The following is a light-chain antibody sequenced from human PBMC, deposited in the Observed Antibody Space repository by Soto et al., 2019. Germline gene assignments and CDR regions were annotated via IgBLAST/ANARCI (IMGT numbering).Light chain of an antibody. V-gene: IGLV2-14*01. CDR1: SSDVGGYNY. CDR3: CSFVRGSTPLYV. CDR2: EVS. J-gene: IGLJ1*01. Sequence: QSVLTQPASVSGSPGQSITISCTGTSSDVGGYNYVSWYQQHPGKAPKLMIYEVSNRPSGVSVRFSGSKSGNTASLTISGLQAEDEADYYCCSFVRGSTPLYVFGAGTKLTVL.